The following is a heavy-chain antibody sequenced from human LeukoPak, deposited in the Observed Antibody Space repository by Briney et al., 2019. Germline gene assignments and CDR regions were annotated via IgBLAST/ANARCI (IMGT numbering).Heavy chain of an antibody. CDR3: ARHVNDYVWGSYRDTDNWFDP. D-gene: IGHD3-16*02. CDR1: GGSISSYY. V-gene: IGHV4-59*08. Sequence: PSETLSLTCTVSGGSISSYYWSWIRQPPGKGLEWIGYIYYSGSTNYNPSLKSRVTISVDTSKNQFSLKLSSVTAADTAVYYCARHVNDYVWGSYRDTDNWFDPWGQGTLVTVSS. J-gene: IGHJ5*02. CDR2: IYYSGST.